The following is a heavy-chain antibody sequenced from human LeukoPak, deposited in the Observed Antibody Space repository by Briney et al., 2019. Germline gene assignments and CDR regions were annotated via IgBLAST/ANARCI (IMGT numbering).Heavy chain of an antibody. V-gene: IGHV3-23*01. CDR3: AKMVAPGNFDY. CDR1: GFTFSSYA. D-gene: IGHD2-8*01. Sequence: PGGSLRLSCAASGFTFSSYAMSWVRQAPGKGLEWVSAINGGGAGTYYADSVKGRFTISRDNSKNTLYLQMNSLRGEDTAVYYCAKMVAPGNFDYWGKGTLVTVSS. CDR2: INGGGAGT. J-gene: IGHJ4*02.